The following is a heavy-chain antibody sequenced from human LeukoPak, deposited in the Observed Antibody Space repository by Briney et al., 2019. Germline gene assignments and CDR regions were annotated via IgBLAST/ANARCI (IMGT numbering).Heavy chain of an antibody. Sequence: ASVKVSCKASGYTFTGYYMHWVRQAPGQGLEWMGRINPNSGGTNYAQKFQGRVTMTRDTSISTAHMELSRLRSDDTAVYYCVRIYCSTTTCYPDYWGQGTLVTVSS. J-gene: IGHJ4*02. CDR1: GYTFTGYY. D-gene: IGHD2-2*01. V-gene: IGHV1-2*06. CDR3: VRIYCSTTTCYPDY. CDR2: INPNSGGT.